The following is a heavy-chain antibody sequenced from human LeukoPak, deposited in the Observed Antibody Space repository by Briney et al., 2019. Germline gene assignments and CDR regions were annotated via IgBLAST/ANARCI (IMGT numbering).Heavy chain of an antibody. Sequence: SETLSLTCTVSGGSISSSSYYWGWIRQPPGKGLEWIGGIYYSGSTYYNPSLKSRVTISVDTSKNQFSLKLSSVTAADTAVYYCARLIPYDSSGYPLNWFDPWGQGTLVTVSS. J-gene: IGHJ5*02. CDR2: IYYSGST. V-gene: IGHV4-39*01. CDR3: ARLIPYDSSGYPLNWFDP. CDR1: GGSISSSSYY. D-gene: IGHD3-22*01.